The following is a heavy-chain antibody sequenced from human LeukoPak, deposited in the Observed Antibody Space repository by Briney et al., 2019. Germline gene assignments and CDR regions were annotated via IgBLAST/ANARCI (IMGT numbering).Heavy chain of an antibody. V-gene: IGHV4-34*01. J-gene: IGHJ4*01. CDR1: GGSFSGYY. Sequence: PSETLSLTCAVYGGSFSGYYWSWIRQPPGKGLEWIGEINHRGSTNYNPSLKSRVTISGATSKYQFSLTLSSVTAADTAVYSCTRSYCGGDCYSTTTFDYSGHGTLVTASP. CDR3: TRSYCGGDCYSTTTFDY. CDR2: INHRGST. D-gene: IGHD2-21*02.